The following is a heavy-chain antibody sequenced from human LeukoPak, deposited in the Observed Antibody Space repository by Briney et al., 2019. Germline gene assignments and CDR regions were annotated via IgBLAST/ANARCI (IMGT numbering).Heavy chain of an antibody. J-gene: IGHJ5*02. V-gene: IGHV1-69*08. CDR2: IIAILDTA. CDR3: VRSGYDYDWFDP. CDR1: GYTFTGYY. Sequence: ASVKVSCKASGYTFTGYYMHWVRQAPGQGLEWMGRIIAILDTAHYAQKFQGRFTITADKSTTTVYMELSSLRSDDTAVYYCVRSGYDYDWFDPWGQGTLVTVSS. D-gene: IGHD5-12*01.